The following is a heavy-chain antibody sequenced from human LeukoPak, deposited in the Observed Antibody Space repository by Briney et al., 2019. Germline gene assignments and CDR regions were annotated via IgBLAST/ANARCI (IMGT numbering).Heavy chain of an antibody. D-gene: IGHD2-21*02. Sequence: GASVKVSCKASGYTFTGYYMHWVRQAPGQGLEWMGRINPNSGGTNYAQKFQGRVTRTRDTSISTAYMELSRLRSDDTAVYSCASLVVVTASIDYWGQGTLVTVSS. CDR3: ASLVVVTASIDY. CDR1: GYTFTGYY. J-gene: IGHJ4*02. V-gene: IGHV1-2*06. CDR2: INPNSGGT.